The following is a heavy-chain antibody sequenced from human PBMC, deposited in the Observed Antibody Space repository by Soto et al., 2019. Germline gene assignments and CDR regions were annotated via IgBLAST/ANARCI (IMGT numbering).Heavy chain of an antibody. V-gene: IGHV1-3*05. CDR2: INRGNGNT. D-gene: IGHD2-15*01. CDR1: GYTFSNFA. CDR3: XXXXXXXXTXGGTHFDY. Sequence: QVQLVQSGAEEKKPGASVKVSCKASGYTFSNFAMQWVRQAPGQRLEWMGWINRGNGNTEYSQKFQGRVTITRDTXXXXXXXXXXXXXXXXXXXXXXXXXXXXXXTXGGTHFDYWGQGTLVTVSS. J-gene: IGHJ4*02.